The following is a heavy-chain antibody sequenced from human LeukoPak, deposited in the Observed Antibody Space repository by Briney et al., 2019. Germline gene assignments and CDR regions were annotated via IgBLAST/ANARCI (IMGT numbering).Heavy chain of an antibody. D-gene: IGHD3-16*02. V-gene: IGHV3-48*03. Sequence: GGSLRLSCAASGFTFSSYEMNWVRQAPGKGLEWISYISGSGSSIFYADSLQGRFTVSRDNAKNSVYLQMNSLRAEDTAVYYCAREGGFGYDDAFDTWGHGTTVTVSS. J-gene: IGHJ3*02. CDR2: ISGSGSSI. CDR1: GFTFSSYE. CDR3: AREGGFGYDDAFDT.